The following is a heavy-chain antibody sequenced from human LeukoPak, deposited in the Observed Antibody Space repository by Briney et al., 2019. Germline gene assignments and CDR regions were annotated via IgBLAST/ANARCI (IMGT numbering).Heavy chain of an antibody. J-gene: IGHJ5*02. CDR3: GRDRSSSSVWSWFDP. CDR2: IYTSGST. D-gene: IGHD6-6*01. CDR1: GGSISSYY. Sequence: SETLSLTCTVSGGSISSYYWSWIRQPAGKGLEWIGRIYTSGSTNYNPSLKSRVTMSVDTSKNQFSLKLSSVTAADTAVYYCGRDRSSSSVWSWFDPWGQGTLVTVSS. V-gene: IGHV4-4*07.